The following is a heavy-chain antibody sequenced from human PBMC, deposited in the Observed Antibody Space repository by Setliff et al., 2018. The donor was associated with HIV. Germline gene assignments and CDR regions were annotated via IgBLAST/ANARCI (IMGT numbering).Heavy chain of an antibody. D-gene: IGHD1-26*01. J-gene: IGHJ4*02. CDR2: MSTGGGIK. CDR1: GFTFSSYV. CDR3: VRDPIEGSPDYFDY. Sequence: QPGGSLRLSCAATGFTFSSYVLHWVRQAPGKGLEWVAVMSTGGGIKICADSVKGRFTISRDNSRNTLFLQMNNLRPEDTATYYCVRDPIEGSPDYFDYWGQGALVTVS. V-gene: IGHV3-30-3*01.